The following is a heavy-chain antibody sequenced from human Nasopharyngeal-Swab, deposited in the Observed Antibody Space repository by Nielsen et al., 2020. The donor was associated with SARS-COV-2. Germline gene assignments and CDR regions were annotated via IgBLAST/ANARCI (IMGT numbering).Heavy chain of an antibody. CDR3: AREGFSITIFGVVIRWFDP. Sequence: SETLSLTCTVSGGSISSGDYYWSWIRQPPGKGLEWIGYIYYSGSTYYNPSLKSRVTISVDTSKNQFSLKLSSVTAADMAVYYCAREGFSITIFGVVIRWFDPWGQGTLVTVSS. V-gene: IGHV4-30-4*01. CDR2: IYYSGST. D-gene: IGHD3-3*01. J-gene: IGHJ5*02. CDR1: GGSISSGDYY.